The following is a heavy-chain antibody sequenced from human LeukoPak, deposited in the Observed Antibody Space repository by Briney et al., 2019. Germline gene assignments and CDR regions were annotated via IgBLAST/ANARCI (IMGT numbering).Heavy chain of an antibody. Sequence: PGGSLRLSCAASGFIFSSYVMNWVRQAPGKGLEWVSALSDSGGSTYYADSVKGRFTISRDNSNNTLYLQMTSLRAEDTAVYYCAKDEWDLLGGFDYWGQGTLVTVSS. J-gene: IGHJ4*02. D-gene: IGHD1-26*01. CDR2: LSDSGGST. V-gene: IGHV3-23*01. CDR3: AKDEWDLLGGFDY. CDR1: GFIFSSYV.